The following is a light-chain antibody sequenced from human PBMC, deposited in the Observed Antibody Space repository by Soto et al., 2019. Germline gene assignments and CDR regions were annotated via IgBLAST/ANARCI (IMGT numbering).Light chain of an antibody. Sequence: DIQLTQSPSFLSASVGDRVTITCRASQDISRYLAWYQQKAGKAPKLLIYAASTLPKGVPSRFIGSGSGTEFTLTISSLQPDYFDTYYCQQLNTYPLFTFGPGTEVDI. J-gene: IGKJ3*01. CDR3: QQLNTYPLFT. CDR2: AAS. V-gene: IGKV1-9*01. CDR1: QDISRY.